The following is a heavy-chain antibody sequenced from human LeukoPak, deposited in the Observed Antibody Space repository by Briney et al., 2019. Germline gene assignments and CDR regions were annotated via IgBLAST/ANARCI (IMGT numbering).Heavy chain of an antibody. CDR1: GFTFSSYG. CDR3: AKDRRIAAAGTLGD. J-gene: IGHJ4*02. D-gene: IGHD6-13*01. V-gene: IGHV3-33*06. CDR2: IWYDGSNK. Sequence: GRSLRLSCAASGFTFSSYGMHWVRQAPGKGLEWVAVIWYDGSNKYYADSVKGRFTISRDNSKNTLYLQMSSLRAEDTAVYYCAKDRRIAAAGTLGDWGQGTLVTVSS.